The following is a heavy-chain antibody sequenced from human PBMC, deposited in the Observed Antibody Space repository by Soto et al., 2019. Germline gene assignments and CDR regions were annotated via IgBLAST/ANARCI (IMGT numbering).Heavy chain of an antibody. J-gene: IGHJ4*02. Sequence: EVQLVESGGGLVKPGGSLRLSCAASGFTFSSYSMNWVRQAPGKGLEWVSSISSSSSYIYYADSVKGRFTISRDNAKNSLYLQMNSLRAEDTAVYYCARDPYGDYVPCDYWGQGTLVTVSS. V-gene: IGHV3-21*01. CDR1: GFTFSSYS. D-gene: IGHD4-17*01. CDR3: ARDPYGDYVPCDY. CDR2: ISSSSSYI.